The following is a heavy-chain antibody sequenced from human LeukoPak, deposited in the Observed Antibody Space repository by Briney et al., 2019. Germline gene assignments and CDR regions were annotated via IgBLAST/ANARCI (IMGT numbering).Heavy chain of an antibody. CDR1: GYSFTSYW. D-gene: IGHD3-22*01. V-gene: IGHV5-51*01. CDR2: IYPGDSDT. CDR3: ARSKDSSGYYYAPFDY. Sequence: KTGDSLKISCKGSGYSFTSYWIGWVRQMPGKGLEWMGIIYPGDSDTRYSPSFQGQVTISADKSISTAYLQWSSLKASDTAMYYCARSKDSSGYYYAPFDYWGQGTLVTVSS. J-gene: IGHJ4*02.